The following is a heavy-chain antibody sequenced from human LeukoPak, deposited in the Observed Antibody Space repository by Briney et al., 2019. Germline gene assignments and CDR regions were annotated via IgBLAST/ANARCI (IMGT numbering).Heavy chain of an antibody. CDR3: ARDLSDYVWGSYPL. V-gene: IGHV3-48*01. Sequence: ETLSLTCTVSGGSISSSSYYWGWIRQPPGKGLEWVSYISSSSSTIYYADSVKGRFTISRDNAKNSLYLQMNSLRAEDTAVYYCARDLSDYVWGSYPLWGQGTLVTVSS. CDR1: GGSISSSS. CDR2: ISSSSSTI. D-gene: IGHD3-16*01. J-gene: IGHJ4*02.